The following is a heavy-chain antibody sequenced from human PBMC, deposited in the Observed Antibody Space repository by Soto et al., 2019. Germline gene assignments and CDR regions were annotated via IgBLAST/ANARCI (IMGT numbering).Heavy chain of an antibody. V-gene: IGHV4-31*01. CDR2: INYSGSP. D-gene: IGHD6-19*01. Sequence: QVQLQESGPGLVKPSQTLSLTCTVSGGSISSGGYYWSWIRQHPGKGLEWIGYINYSGSPYYNPSLKSLFTISISTSKNQSSMKLSSVTAADTAVYYCARSPLRGAVAGTPWFDPWGQGTLVTVSS. CDR3: ARSPLRGAVAGTPWFDP. J-gene: IGHJ5*02. CDR1: GGSISSGGYY.